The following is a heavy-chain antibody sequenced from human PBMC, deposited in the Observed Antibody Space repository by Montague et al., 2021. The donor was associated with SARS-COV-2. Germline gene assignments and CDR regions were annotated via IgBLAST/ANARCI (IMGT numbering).Heavy chain of an antibody. V-gene: IGHV2-5*02. CDR1: GFSLSTSGVG. Sequence: PALVKPTQTLTLTCTFSGFSLSTSGVGVGWIRQPPGKALEWLALIYWDDDKRYSPSLKSRLTITKDTSKNQVALTMTNMDPVYTATYYCAHRRPGSGSHYFDYWGQGTLVTVSS. CDR3: AHRRPGSGSHYFDY. D-gene: IGHD3-10*01. CDR2: IYWDDDK. J-gene: IGHJ4*02.